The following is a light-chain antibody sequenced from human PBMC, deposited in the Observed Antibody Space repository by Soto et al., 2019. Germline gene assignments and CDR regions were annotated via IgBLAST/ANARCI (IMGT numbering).Light chain of an antibody. Sequence: EVLLTQSPATLSVSPGESVTLSCRASQSINTFLAWYQQKPGQAPRLLIYDASSMAAGVPARFSGRGSGTDFTLTINSLEPADFAVYHCQQRSIWPLTFGGGTRVE. J-gene: IGKJ4*01. CDR1: QSINTF. V-gene: IGKV3-11*01. CDR3: QQRSIWPLT. CDR2: DAS.